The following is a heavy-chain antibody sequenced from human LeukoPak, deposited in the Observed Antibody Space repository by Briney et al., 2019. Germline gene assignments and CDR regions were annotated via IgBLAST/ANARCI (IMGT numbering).Heavy chain of an antibody. CDR2: IYTGGNT. Sequence: GGSLRLSCAASGVTVDSNYLSWVRQAPGKGLEWVSTIYTGGNTYYAAAVKGRFTISRDFSKNTVFLHMNSLRAEDTAMYYCAKGRANWAIDAWGQGTQVTVSS. V-gene: IGHV3-53*01. J-gene: IGHJ5*02. D-gene: IGHD7-27*01. CDR1: GVTVDSNY. CDR3: AKGRANWAIDA.